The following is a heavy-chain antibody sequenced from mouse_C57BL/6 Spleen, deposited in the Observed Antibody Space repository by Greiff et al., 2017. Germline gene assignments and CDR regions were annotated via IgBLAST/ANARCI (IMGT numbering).Heavy chain of an antibody. D-gene: IGHD2-5*01. CDR2: IDPENGDT. CDR1: GFNIKDDY. Sequence: EVKLVESGAELVRPGASVKLSCTASGFNIKDDYMHWVKQRPEQGLEWIGWIDPENGDTEYASKFQGKATITADTSSNTAYLQLSSLTSEDTAVYYCTTAGTIVTSYYFDYWGQGTTLTVSS. CDR3: TTAGTIVTSYYFDY. J-gene: IGHJ2*01. V-gene: IGHV14-4*01.